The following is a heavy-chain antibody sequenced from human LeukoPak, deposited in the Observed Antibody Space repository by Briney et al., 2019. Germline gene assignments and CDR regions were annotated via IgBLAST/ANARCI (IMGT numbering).Heavy chain of an antibody. Sequence: SETLSLTCTVSGGSVSSGSYYWSWIRQPPGKGLEWIGYIYYSGSTNYNPSLKSRVTISVDTSKNQFSLKLSSVTAADTAVYYCARDMVRGPLDYWGQGTLDTVSS. J-gene: IGHJ4*02. CDR1: GGSVSSGSYY. CDR2: IYYSGST. CDR3: ARDMVRGPLDY. D-gene: IGHD3-10*01. V-gene: IGHV4-61*01.